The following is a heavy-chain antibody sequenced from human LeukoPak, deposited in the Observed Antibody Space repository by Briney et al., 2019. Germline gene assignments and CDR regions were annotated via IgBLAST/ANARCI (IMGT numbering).Heavy chain of an antibody. J-gene: IGHJ3*02. V-gene: IGHV3-64*04. CDR3: AKLMRHMREDVYDI. CDR2: ISSNGGST. CDR1: GFTFSSYA. D-gene: IGHD2-8*01. Sequence: PGGSLRLSCSASGFTFSSYAMHWVRQAPGKGLEYVSAISSNGGSTYYADSVKGRFTISRDNSKNTLYLQMNSLRVEDMAIYYCAKLMRHMREDVYDIWGQGTKVTVSS.